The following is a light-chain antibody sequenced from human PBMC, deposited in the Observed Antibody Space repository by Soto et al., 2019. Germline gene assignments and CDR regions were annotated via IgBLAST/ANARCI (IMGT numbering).Light chain of an antibody. Sequence: DIQLTQSPSFRYTSLGDRVTITCRASQGISSYLAWYQQKQGKAPKLLIYAASTLQIGVPSRFSGSGSGTEVTIIISSLKKEDGATYDGQQLYSYNITFGLGTRLEIK. CDR1: QGISSY. CDR2: AAS. CDR3: QQLYSYNIT. J-gene: IGKJ5*01. V-gene: IGKV1-9*01.